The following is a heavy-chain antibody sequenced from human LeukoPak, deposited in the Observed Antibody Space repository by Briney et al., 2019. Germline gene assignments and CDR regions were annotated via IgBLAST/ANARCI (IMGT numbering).Heavy chain of an antibody. CDR3: ARGGTTFEH. CDR1: GFTFSVSW. CDR2: IKYDGSEK. Sequence: GGSLRLSCAASGFTFSVSWMSWVRQAPGKGLEWVANIKYDGSEKYYVDSVKGRFTISRDNAKNSLYLQMNSLRAEDTAVYYCARGGTTFEHWGQGTLVTVFS. V-gene: IGHV3-7*01. J-gene: IGHJ4*02. D-gene: IGHD1-1*01.